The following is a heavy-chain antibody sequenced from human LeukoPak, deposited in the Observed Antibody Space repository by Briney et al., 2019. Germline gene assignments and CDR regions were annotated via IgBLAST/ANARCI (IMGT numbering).Heavy chain of an antibody. CDR3: ARDPKYSGSYFDY. V-gene: IGHV4-59*01. CDR2: IYYSGST. CDR1: GGSISSYY. D-gene: IGHD1-26*01. J-gene: IGHJ4*02. Sequence: SETLSLTCTVSGGSISSYYWSWIRQPPGKGLEWIGYIYYSGSTNYNPSLKSRVTISVDTSENQFSLKLSSVTAADTAVYYCARDPKYSGSYFDYWGQGTLVTVSS.